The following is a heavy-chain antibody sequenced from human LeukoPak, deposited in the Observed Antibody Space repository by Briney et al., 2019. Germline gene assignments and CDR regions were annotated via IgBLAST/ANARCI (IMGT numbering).Heavy chain of an antibody. CDR3: TRAAFCSGGSCSDY. CDR1: GGTFSSYA. Sequence: ASVKVSCKASGGTFSSYAISWVRQAPGQGLEWMGGIIPIFGTANYAQKFQGRVTITADESTSTAYMDLRSLRSDDTAIYYCTRAAFCSGGSCSDYWGQGTLVTVSS. CDR2: IIPIFGTA. D-gene: IGHD2-15*01. V-gene: IGHV1-69*13. J-gene: IGHJ4*02.